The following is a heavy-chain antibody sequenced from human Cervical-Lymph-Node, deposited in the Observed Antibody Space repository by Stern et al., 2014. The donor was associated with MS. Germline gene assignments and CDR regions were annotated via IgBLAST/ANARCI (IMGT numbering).Heavy chain of an antibody. CDR2: LSRSSSYI. CDR3: ARPSYGVSMLGEEPHFDY. D-gene: IGHD5-18*01. V-gene: IGHV3-21*01. CDR1: GFTFSSYS. Sequence: EVQLVESGGGLVKPGGSLRLSCAASGFTFSSYSMNWVRQAPGKGLEGVSSLSRSSSYIYYADSVKGRFTISRDNAKNSLYLQMNSLRAEDTAVYYCARPSYGVSMLGEEPHFDYWGQGTLVTVSS. J-gene: IGHJ4*02.